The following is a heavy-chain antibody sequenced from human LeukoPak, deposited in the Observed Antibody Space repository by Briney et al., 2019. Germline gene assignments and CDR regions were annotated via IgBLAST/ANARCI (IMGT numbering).Heavy chain of an antibody. Sequence: GASVKVSCKASGYTFTSYAMHWVRQAPGQRLEWMGWINAGNGNTKYSQKFQGRVTITRDTSASTAYMDLSSLRSEDTAVYYCARGGGITARPLGFWGQGTLVTVSS. CDR3: ARGGGITARPLGF. J-gene: IGHJ4*02. D-gene: IGHD6-6*01. CDR2: INAGNGNT. V-gene: IGHV1-3*01. CDR1: GYTFTSYA.